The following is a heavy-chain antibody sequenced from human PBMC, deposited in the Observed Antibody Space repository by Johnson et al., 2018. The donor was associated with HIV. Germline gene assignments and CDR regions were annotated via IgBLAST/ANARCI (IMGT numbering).Heavy chain of an antibody. Sequence: VQVVESGGGVVRPGGSLRLSCAASGFTFDDYGMSWVRQAPGKGLEWVSGINWNGDSTGYADSVKGRVTISRDNAKKSLYLQMNSLRAEETAVYYCATQIVVVIAIRNAFDIWGQGTMVTVSS. CDR2: INWNGDST. CDR1: GFTFDDYG. V-gene: IGHV3-20*04. J-gene: IGHJ3*02. D-gene: IGHD2-21*01. CDR3: ATQIVVVIAIRNAFDI.